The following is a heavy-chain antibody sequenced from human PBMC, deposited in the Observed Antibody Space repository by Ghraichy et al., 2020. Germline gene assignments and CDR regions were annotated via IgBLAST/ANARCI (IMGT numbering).Heavy chain of an antibody. CDR2: ISADNGNT. D-gene: IGHD5-12*01. V-gene: IGHV1-18*01. Sequence: GGVRRAPGQGLEWMGWISADNGNTNYAQKPQGRDTMTTDTSTSTAYRELRSLRSGDTAVYDCARDPWLRDAFAIWGQGTMVTVSS. J-gene: IGHJ3*02. CDR3: ARDPWLRDAFAI.